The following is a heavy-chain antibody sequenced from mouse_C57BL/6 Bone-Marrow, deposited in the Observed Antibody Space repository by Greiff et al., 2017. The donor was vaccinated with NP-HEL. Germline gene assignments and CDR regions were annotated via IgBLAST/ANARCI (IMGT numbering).Heavy chain of an antibody. D-gene: IGHD2-12*01. CDR1: GFTFNTYA. J-gene: IGHJ2*01. V-gene: IGHV10-3*01. CDR3: VGDYDGNFDY. CDR2: IRSKSSNYAT. Sequence: EVKLVESGGGLVQPKGSLKLSCAASGFTFNTYAMHWVRQAPGKGLEWVACIRSKSSNYATYYADSVKDRFTISRDDSQSMLYLQMNNLKTEDTAMYYCVGDYDGNFDYWGQGTTLTVSS.